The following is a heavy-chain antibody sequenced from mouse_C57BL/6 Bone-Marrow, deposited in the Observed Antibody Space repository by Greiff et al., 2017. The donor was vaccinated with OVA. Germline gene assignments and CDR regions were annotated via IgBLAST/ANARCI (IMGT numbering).Heavy chain of an antibody. D-gene: IGHD1-1*01. J-gene: IGHJ1*03. CDR2: INPNYGTT. CDR3: ANYYGSSLYWYFDV. CDR1: GYSFTDYN. V-gene: IGHV1-39*01. Sequence: VQLQQSGPELVKPGASVKISCKASGYSFTDYNMNWVKQSNGKSLEWIGVINPNYGTTSYNQKFEGKATLTVDQSSSTAYMQLNSLTSEDSAVYYCANYYGSSLYWYFDVWGTGTTVTVSS.